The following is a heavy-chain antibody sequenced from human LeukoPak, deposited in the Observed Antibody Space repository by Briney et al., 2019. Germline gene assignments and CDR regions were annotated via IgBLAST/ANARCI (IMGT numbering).Heavy chain of an antibody. CDR1: GGSFSSSSA. Sequence: ASVKVSCKASGGSFSSSSAISWVRQAPGRGLEWIGRISAYNGNTNYARKFQDRVTMTTETSTSTAYMELRSLRSDDTAMYYCARVLGIQLWGSSDYWGQGTLVTVSS. CDR2: ISAYNGNT. D-gene: IGHD5-18*01. V-gene: IGHV1-18*01. CDR3: ARVLGIQLWGSSDY. J-gene: IGHJ4*02.